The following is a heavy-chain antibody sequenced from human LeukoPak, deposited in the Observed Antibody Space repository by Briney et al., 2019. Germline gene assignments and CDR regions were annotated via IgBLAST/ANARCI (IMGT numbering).Heavy chain of an antibody. V-gene: IGHV4-59*01. J-gene: IGHJ6*03. Sequence: PSETLSLTCTVSGGSISSYYWSWIRQPPGKGLEWIGYIYYSGSTNYNPSLKSRVTISVDTSKNQFSLKLSSVTAADTAVYYCARGGGSYPFPYYYYYYYYMDVWGKGTTVTVSS. D-gene: IGHD1-26*01. CDR3: ARGGGSYPFPYYYYYYYYMDV. CDR2: IYYSGST. CDR1: GGSISSYY.